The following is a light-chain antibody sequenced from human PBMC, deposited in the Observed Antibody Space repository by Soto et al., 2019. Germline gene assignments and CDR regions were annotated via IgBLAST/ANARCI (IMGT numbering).Light chain of an antibody. J-gene: IGKJ1*01. Sequence: EIVLTQSPATLSLSPGESATLSCRASQSVSSYLAWYQQKPGQAPRLLIYDASRRATGIPARFSGSGSGTDFTLTISSLEPEDFAVYYWQQRSNWPVTFGQGTKVEIK. CDR2: DAS. CDR3: QQRSNWPVT. V-gene: IGKV3-11*01. CDR1: QSVSSY.